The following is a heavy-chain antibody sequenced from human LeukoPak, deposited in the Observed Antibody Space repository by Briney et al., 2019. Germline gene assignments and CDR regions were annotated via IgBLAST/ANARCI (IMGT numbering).Heavy chain of an antibody. CDR2: IFSGGST. V-gene: IGHV3-53*01. CDR1: GFSIISNY. J-gene: IGHJ6*04. CDR3: ARDRHGDYSPDYYYYGMDV. Sequence: PGGSLLIFCAASGFSIISNYMSWVRQAPGKGLEWVSVIFSGGSTYYADSVKGRFTISRDNSKNTLYLQMNSLRAEDTAVYYCARDRHGDYSPDYYYYGMDVWGKGTTVTVSS. D-gene: IGHD4-17*01.